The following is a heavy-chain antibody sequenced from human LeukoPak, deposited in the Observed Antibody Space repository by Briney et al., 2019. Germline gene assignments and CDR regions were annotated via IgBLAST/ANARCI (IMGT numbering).Heavy chain of an antibody. V-gene: IGHV3-74*01. CDR1: GFIFTTSY. J-gene: IGHJ4*02. D-gene: IGHD3-10*01. CDR2: INSDGSST. Sequence: GGSLRLSCAASGFIFTTSYMHWVRQAPGKGLVWVSRINSDGSSTTYADSVKGRFTISRDNAKNTLYLQMNSLRAEDTAVYYCARAADYYASGIFYWGQGTLVTVSS. CDR3: ARAADYYASGIFY.